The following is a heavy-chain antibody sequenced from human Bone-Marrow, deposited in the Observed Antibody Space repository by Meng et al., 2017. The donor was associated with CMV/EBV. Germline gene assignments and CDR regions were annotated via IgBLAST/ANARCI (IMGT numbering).Heavy chain of an antibody. Sequence: GESLKISCTPSGFTFSRYEMFWVRQAPGKGLEWVAVISYDGSNKYYADSVKGRFTISRDNSKNTLYLQMNSLRAEDTAVYYCARAPGVVGAWYFDYWGQGTLVTVSS. CDR1: GFTFSRYE. D-gene: IGHD2-2*01. CDR3: ARAPGVVGAWYFDY. V-gene: IGHV3-30*04. J-gene: IGHJ4*02. CDR2: ISYDGSNK.